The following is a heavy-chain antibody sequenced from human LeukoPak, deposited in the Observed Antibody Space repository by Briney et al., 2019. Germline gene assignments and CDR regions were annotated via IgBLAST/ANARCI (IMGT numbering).Heavy chain of an antibody. CDR2: IYYSGNT. Sequence: SETLSLTCTVSGDSIISGTYFWAWIRKPPGKDLEWIGSIYYSGNTYYKPSLKSRVTISLDVTQFSLKLTSMTAADTAVYYCASGKEELPVAVVDSWGQGILVTVSS. CDR1: GDSIISGTYF. D-gene: IGHD2-2*01. V-gene: IGHV4-39*01. CDR3: ASGKEELPVAVVDS. J-gene: IGHJ4*02.